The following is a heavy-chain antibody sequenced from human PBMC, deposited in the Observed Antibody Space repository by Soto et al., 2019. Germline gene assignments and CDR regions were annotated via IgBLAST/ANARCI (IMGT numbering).Heavy chain of an antibody. D-gene: IGHD3-22*01. CDR3: ARQFDYDVSGYYYAY. V-gene: IGHV1-69*13. CDR2: IIPMFGTP. J-gene: IGHJ4*02. Sequence: SVKVSCKASGGTFSRNTISWVRQAPGQGLEWMGGIIPMFGTPNYAQKFQGRVTITADESTSTAYMELNRLKSEDTAVYYCARQFDYDVSGYYYAYWGQGTLVTVYS. CDR1: GGTFSRNT.